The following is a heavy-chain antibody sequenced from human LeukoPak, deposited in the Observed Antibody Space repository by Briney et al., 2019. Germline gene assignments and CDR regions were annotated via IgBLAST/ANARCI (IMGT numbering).Heavy chain of an antibody. CDR1: GGTFSSYA. Sequence: ASVTVSCKASGGTFSSYAISWVRQAPGQGLEWMGGIIPIFGTANYAQKFQGRVTITADKSTSTAYMELSSLRSEDTAVYYCASAWIQLYYFDYWGQGTLVTVSS. J-gene: IGHJ4*02. CDR3: ASAWIQLYYFDY. V-gene: IGHV1-69*06. D-gene: IGHD5-18*01. CDR2: IIPIFGTA.